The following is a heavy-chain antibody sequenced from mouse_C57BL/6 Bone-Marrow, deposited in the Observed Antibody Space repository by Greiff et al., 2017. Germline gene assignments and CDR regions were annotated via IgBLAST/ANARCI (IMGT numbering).Heavy chain of an antibody. CDR3: APYGSYWYFDV. CDR1: GYTFTSSW. J-gene: IGHJ1*03. Sequence: QVQLQQPGAELVKPGASVKLSCKASGYTFTSSWMHWVKQRPGQGLEWIGMIHPNSGSTNYNEKFKSKDTLTVDKSSSTAYMQRSSLTSEDSAVYYCAPYGSYWYFDVWGTGTTVTVSS. V-gene: IGHV1-64*01. D-gene: IGHD1-1*02. CDR2: IHPNSGST.